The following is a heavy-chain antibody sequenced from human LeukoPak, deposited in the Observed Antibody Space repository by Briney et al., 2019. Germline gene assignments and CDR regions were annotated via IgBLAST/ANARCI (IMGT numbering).Heavy chain of an antibody. V-gene: IGHV3-30*18. CDR3: AKRRTYYYDSSGCLDY. D-gene: IGHD3-22*01. CDR2: ISYDGSNK. J-gene: IGHJ4*02. Sequence: GALRLSCAASGFTFSSYGMHWVRQAPGKGLEWVAVISYDGSNKYYADSVKGRFTISRDNSKNTLYLQMNSLRAEDTAVYYCAKRRTYYYDSSGCLDYWGQGTLVTVSS. CDR1: GFTFSSYG.